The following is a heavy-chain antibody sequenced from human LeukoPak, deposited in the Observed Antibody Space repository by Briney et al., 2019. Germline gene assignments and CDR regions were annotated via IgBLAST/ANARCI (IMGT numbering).Heavy chain of an antibody. CDR2: ISAYNGNT. J-gene: IGHJ4*02. D-gene: IGHD2-2*01. CDR1: GYTLTELS. V-gene: IGHV1-18*01. Sequence: VASVKVSCKVSGYTLTELSMHWVRQAPGQGLEWMGWISAYNGNTNYAQKVQGRVTMTTDTPTSTAYMELRSLRFDDTAVYYCARDRPIGYCSSTSCPPLDYWGQGTLVTVSS. CDR3: ARDRPIGYCSSTSCPPLDY.